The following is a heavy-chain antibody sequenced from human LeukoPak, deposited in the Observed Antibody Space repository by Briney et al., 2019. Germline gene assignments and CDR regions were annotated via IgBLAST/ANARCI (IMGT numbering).Heavy chain of an antibody. CDR2: IYARGNT. CDR1: GGSISNYY. J-gene: IGHJ3*02. CDR3: ARYRAFDI. Sequence: SETLSLTCTVSGGSISNYYWSWIRQPAGKGLEWIGLIYARGNTNYNPSLKSRVTMSIDTSKNQFSLKLTSVTAADTAVYYCARYRAFDIWGRGTMVTVSS. V-gene: IGHV4-4*07.